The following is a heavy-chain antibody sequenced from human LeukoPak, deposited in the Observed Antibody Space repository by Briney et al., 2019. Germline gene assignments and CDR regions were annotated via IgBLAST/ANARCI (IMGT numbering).Heavy chain of an antibody. J-gene: IGHJ4*02. V-gene: IGHV4-31*03. Sequence: SQTLSLTCTVSGGSISSGGHYWTWIRQHPGKGLEWTGYIYYGGSTYYNPSLKSRVAISVDKSENHISLKLTSVTAADTAVYYCAREGGPYRPLGYSGQGTLVTVAS. CDR3: AREGGPYRPLGY. CDR2: IYYGGST. CDR1: GGSISSGGHY.